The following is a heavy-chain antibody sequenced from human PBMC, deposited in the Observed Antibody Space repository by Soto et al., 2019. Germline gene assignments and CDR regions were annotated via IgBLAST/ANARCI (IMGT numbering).Heavy chain of an antibody. J-gene: IGHJ6*02. Sequence: PSEPLSLTCTVSGGSISSYYWSWIRQPPGKGLEWIGYIYYSGSTNYNPSLKSRVTISVDTSKNQFSLKLSSVTAADTAVYYCASSNIAAAGFYYYGMDVWGRGTTVTVSS. CDR1: GGSISSYY. V-gene: IGHV4-59*01. CDR3: ASSNIAAAGFYYYGMDV. CDR2: IYYSGST. D-gene: IGHD6-13*01.